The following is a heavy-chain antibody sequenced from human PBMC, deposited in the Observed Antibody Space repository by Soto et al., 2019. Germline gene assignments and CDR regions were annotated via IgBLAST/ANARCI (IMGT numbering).Heavy chain of an antibody. D-gene: IGHD6-19*01. J-gene: IGHJ6*02. V-gene: IGHV4-59*01. CDR3: ARDSSGWPRGDYYGMDV. CDR1: GGSINGFY. Sequence: SETLSLTCTVSGGSINGFYWSWIRQPPGKGLEWIGYVYYTGSTNYNPSLKSRVTISVDTSKNQFSLKLSSVTAADTAVYYCARDSSGWPRGDYYGMDVWGQGTTVTVSS. CDR2: VYYTGST.